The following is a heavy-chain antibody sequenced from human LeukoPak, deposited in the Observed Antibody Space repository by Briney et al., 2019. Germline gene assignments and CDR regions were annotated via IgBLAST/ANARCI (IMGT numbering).Heavy chain of an antibody. CDR1: GFTFSDYY. J-gene: IGHJ4*02. V-gene: IGHV3-11*05. Sequence: GGSLRLSCAASGFTFSDYYMSWIRQAPGKGLEWVSHISSGSSYTKYADSVKGRFTISRDNAKNSLYLQMNSLRAEDTAVYYCARERAGSFDYWGQGTLVTVSS. D-gene: IGHD6-19*01. CDR2: ISSGSSYT. CDR3: ARERAGSFDY.